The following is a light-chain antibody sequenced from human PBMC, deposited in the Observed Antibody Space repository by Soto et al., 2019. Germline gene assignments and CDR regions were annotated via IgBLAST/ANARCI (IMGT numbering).Light chain of an antibody. Sequence: DIVVTQSPATLSASPGERVTLSCRASQFVSSRLAWYQRRPGQVPRLLIYDTSTRAPGISARFSGSGSGTEFTFTISSLQSEDFAVYYCQEYIQWPPGMFGPGTKVDIK. CDR2: DTS. CDR3: QEYIQWPPGM. V-gene: IGKV3-15*01. CDR1: QFVSSR. J-gene: IGKJ1*01.